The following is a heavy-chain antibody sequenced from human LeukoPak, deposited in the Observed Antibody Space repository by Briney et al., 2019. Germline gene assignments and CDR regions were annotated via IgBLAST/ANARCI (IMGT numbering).Heavy chain of an antibody. J-gene: IGHJ4*02. V-gene: IGHV3-23*01. Sequence: GGSLRLSCAASGFTFSSYAMNWVRQAPGKGLKWVSGISESGAITHYADSVKGRFTISRDNAKNSLNLQMNSLRAEDTAVYYCAREPYYYDSSGYSVDYWGQGTLVTVSS. CDR1: GFTFSSYA. CDR3: AREPYYYDSSGYSVDY. CDR2: ISESGAIT. D-gene: IGHD3-22*01.